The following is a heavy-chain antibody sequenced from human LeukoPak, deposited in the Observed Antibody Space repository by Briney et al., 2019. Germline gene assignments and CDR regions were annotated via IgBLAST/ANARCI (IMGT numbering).Heavy chain of an antibody. V-gene: IGHV1-2*02. J-gene: IGHJ4*02. CDR2: INPNRGGT. Sequence: ASVKVSCKASGYTFTDYYINWIRQAPGQGLEWMGWINPNRGGTSYAQNFQGRVTMTGDTPITTAYMELSRLRSDDTAVYYCARRQIDCSTTSCYVDYWGQGTLVTVSS. D-gene: IGHD2-2*01. CDR3: ARRQIDCSTTSCYVDY. CDR1: GYTFTDYY.